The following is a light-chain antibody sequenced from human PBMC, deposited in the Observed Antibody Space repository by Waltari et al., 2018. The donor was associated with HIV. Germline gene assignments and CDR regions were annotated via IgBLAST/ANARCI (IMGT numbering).Light chain of an antibody. CDR2: EVY. J-gene: IGLJ2*01. CDR3: ALYTTRNII. V-gene: IGLV2-18*01. Sequence: QSALTQPPSVSGFAGQSVTISCTGFRGDDPTYNRVSWYQQPPNTAPKLILYEVYKRHSGVPDRFSGSQSGDMASLTVSGLQTEDEADYYCALYTTRNIIFGGGTNLVVL. CDR1: RGDDPTYNR.